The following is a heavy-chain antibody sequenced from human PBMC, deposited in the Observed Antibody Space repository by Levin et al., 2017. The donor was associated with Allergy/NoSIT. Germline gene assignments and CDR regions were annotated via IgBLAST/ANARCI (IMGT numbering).Heavy chain of an antibody. D-gene: IGHD3-22*01. CDR1: GFIFSDFW. CDR3: ARGGSSGYYGGSYYYGMDV. Sequence: GESLKISCATSGFIFSDFWMTWVRQAPGKGLEWVSYISSSSSTIYYADSVKGRFTISRDNAKNSLYLQMNSLRAEDTAVYYCARGGSSGYYGGSYYYGMDVWGQGTTVTVSS. V-gene: IGHV3-48*01. CDR2: ISSSSSTI. J-gene: IGHJ6*02.